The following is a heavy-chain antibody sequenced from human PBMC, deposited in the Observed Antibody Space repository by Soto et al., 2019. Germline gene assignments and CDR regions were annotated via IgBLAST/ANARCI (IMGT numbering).Heavy chain of an antibody. D-gene: IGHD4-17*01. CDR2: IYYSGST. J-gene: IGHJ5*02. Sequence: SETLSLTCTXSGGSISSYYWSWIRQPPGKGLEWIGYIYYSGSTNYNPSLKSRVTISVDTSKNQFSLKLSSVTAADTAVYYCARCGEGPENWFDPWGQGTLVTVSS. V-gene: IGHV4-59*01. CDR3: ARCGEGPENWFDP. CDR1: GGSISSYY.